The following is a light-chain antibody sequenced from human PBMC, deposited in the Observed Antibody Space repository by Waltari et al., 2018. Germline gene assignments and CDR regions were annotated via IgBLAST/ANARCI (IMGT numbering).Light chain of an antibody. CDR3: QQYNTYCL. CDR2: KAS. J-gene: IGKJ2*01. CDR1: QSISSW. Sequence: DIQMTQSPSTLSASVGDRVTITCRPSQSISSWLAWYQQKPGKAPKLLIYKASSLESGVPSRFSGSGSGTEFTLTISSLQPDDFATYYCQQYNTYCLFGQGTKLEIK. V-gene: IGKV1-5*03.